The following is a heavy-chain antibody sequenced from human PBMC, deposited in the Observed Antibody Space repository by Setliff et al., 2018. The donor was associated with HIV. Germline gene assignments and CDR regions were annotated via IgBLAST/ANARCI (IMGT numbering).Heavy chain of an antibody. J-gene: IGHJ4*02. Sequence: GSLRLSCAASGFTFGDYAVSWVRQAPGKGLEWVSAISDSGDNTYYADSVKGRFTISRDNSRDTLYLQMNSLRVEDTAVYFCAKTIAALDYWGQGTLVTVSS. D-gene: IGHD6-13*01. CDR1: GFTFGDYA. CDR3: AKTIAALDY. CDR2: ISDSGDNT. V-gene: IGHV3-23*01.